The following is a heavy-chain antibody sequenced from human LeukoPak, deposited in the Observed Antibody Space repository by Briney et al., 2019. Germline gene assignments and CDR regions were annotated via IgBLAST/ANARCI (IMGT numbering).Heavy chain of an antibody. V-gene: IGHV3-33*01. CDR2: IWYDGSNK. CDR3: ASERGVSGHDYGDEQAGPFDC. Sequence: GGSVRLSCAASGCTFSNYGMHWVRQAPGKGLEWVAVIWYDGSNKYYADCVKGGFTISSDNSKNTLYLQVNSLRAEDTAVYYCASERGVSGHDYGDEQAGPFDCWGQGSLVTVSS. D-gene: IGHD4-17*01. J-gene: IGHJ4*02. CDR1: GCTFSNYG.